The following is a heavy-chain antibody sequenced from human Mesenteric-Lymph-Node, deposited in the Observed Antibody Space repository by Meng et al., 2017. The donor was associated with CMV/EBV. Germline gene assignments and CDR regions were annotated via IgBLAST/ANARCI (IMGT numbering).Heavy chain of an antibody. CDR3: ARDSPNWNYGY. Sequence: CKASGGTFSRHAISWVRQAPGQGLEWMGRIIPILGIANYAQKFQGRVTITADKSTSTAYMELSSLRSEDTAVYYCARDSPNWNYGYWGQGTLVTVSS. V-gene: IGHV1-69*04. CDR2: IIPILGIA. D-gene: IGHD1-7*01. J-gene: IGHJ4*02. CDR1: GGTFSRHA.